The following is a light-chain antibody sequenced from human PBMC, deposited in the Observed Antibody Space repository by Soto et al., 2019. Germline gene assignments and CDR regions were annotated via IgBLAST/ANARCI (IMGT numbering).Light chain of an antibody. CDR3: QQYNSFIWT. Sequence: DIQMTQSPSTLSASVGDRVTIICRASQSISSWLAWYQQKAGKAPKLLISKASNLDSGVPSRFSGSGSGTEFNLPLRSLQPEDFATFYCQQYNSFIWTFGQGTQVDIQ. V-gene: IGKV1-5*03. CDR1: QSISSW. CDR2: KAS. J-gene: IGKJ1*01.